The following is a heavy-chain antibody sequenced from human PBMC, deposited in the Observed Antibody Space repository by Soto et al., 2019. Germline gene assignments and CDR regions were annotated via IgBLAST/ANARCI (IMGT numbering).Heavy chain of an antibody. V-gene: IGHV1-69*12. CDR1: GGTFSKYK. J-gene: IGHJ6*02. CDR3: ARDCSGGGCFSDHRFYYGMDV. D-gene: IGHD2-15*01. Sequence: QVQLVQSGAEVKKPGSSVRVSCKASGGTFSKYKITWVRQAPGQGLEWMGGIIPVFGTANYAQKFQGRVTITADESTSTAYMEVSSLRSDDTAVYYCARDCSGGGCFSDHRFYYGMDVWGQGTTVTVSS. CDR2: IIPVFGTA.